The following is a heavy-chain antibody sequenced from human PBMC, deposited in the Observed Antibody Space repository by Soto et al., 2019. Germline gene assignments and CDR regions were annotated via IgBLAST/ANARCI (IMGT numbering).Heavy chain of an antibody. V-gene: IGHV3-48*01. CDR1: GFTFSSHS. CDR3: AKTANGWFSAFDI. J-gene: IGHJ3*02. Sequence: GGSLRLSCAASGFTFSSHSMNWVRQAPGEGLEWVSYISSSSSTIYYADSVKGRFTISRDNAKNSLYLQMNSLRAEDTAVYYCAKTANGWFSAFDIWGQGTMVTVSS. CDR2: ISSSSSTI. D-gene: IGHD6-19*01.